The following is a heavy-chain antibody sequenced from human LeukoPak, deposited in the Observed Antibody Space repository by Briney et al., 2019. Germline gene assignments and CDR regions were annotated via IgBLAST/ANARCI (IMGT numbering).Heavy chain of an antibody. CDR3: ARDKSLFDY. J-gene: IGHJ4*02. CDR1: GGSIGSGSYY. V-gene: IGHV4-61*02. Sequence: PSETLSLTCTVSGGSIGSGSYYWSWIRQPAGKGLEWIGRIYTSGSTNYNPSLKSRVTISVDTSKNQFSLKLSSVTAADTAVYYCARDKSLFDYWGQGTLVTVSS. CDR2: IYTSGST.